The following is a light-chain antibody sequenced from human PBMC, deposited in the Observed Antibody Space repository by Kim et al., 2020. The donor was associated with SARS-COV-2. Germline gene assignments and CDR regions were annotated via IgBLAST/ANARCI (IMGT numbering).Light chain of an antibody. V-gene: IGLV1-44*01. CDR1: SSNIGHNS. J-gene: IGLJ3*02. CDR3: AAWDDSLRGPV. CDR2: TNN. Sequence: QSVLTQPPSASGTPGQRVTISCSGSSSNIGHNSVDWYQQLPGTAPKLLISTNNQRPSGVPDRFSGSKSGTSASLAISGLQSEDEADYYCAAWDDSLRGPVFGGGTQLTVL.